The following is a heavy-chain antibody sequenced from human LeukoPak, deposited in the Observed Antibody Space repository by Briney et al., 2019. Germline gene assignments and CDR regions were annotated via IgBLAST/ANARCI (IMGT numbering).Heavy chain of an antibody. CDR1: GFTFSSYA. CDR2: ISGSGGST. Sequence: GGSLRLSCAASGFTFSSYAMSWVRQAPGKGLEWVSAISGSGGSTYYADSVKGRFTISRDNSKNTLYLQMNSLRAEDTAVYYCARVTAAAGTKIFDYWGQGTLVTVSS. CDR3: ARVTAAAGTKIFDY. J-gene: IGHJ4*02. D-gene: IGHD6-13*01. V-gene: IGHV3-23*01.